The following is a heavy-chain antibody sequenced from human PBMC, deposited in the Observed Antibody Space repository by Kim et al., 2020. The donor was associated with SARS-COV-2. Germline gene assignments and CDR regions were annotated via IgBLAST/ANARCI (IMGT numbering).Heavy chain of an antibody. D-gene: IGHD3-10*01. V-gene: IGHV4-34*01. Sequence: NPSLKSRVTISVDTSKNQFSLKLSSVTAADTAVYYCARAGSSHAGYGMDVWGQGTTVTVSS. CDR3: ARAGSSHAGYGMDV. J-gene: IGHJ6*02.